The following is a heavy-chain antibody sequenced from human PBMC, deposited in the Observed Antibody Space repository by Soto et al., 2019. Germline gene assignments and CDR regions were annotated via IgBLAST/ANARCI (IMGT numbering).Heavy chain of an antibody. Sequence: VQLLESGGGLVQPGGSLRLSCAASGFTFSSYAVTWVRKAQGKVLELVSSISGSGDNTYYADSVKCPFTISRDNSKNMLYLQIDKLIADYTSVYYCAKPMGVTPTFDYFQHCCQGTLVSVSS. CDR3: AKPMGVTPTFDYFQH. J-gene: IGHJ1*01. V-gene: IGHV3-23*01. CDR1: GFTFSSYA. D-gene: IGHD2-21*02. CDR2: ISGSGDNT.